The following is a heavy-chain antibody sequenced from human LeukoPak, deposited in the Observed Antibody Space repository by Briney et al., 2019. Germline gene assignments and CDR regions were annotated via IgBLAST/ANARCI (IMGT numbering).Heavy chain of an antibody. Sequence: SETLSLTCTVSGGSISSYYWSWIRQPPGKGLEWIGYIYYSGSTNYSPSLKSRVTISVDTSKNQFSLKLSSVTAADTAVYYCAWTFIPPYYYYYMDVWGKGTTVTVSS. CDR1: GGSISSYY. CDR3: AWTFIPPYYYYYMDV. D-gene: IGHD3-16*01. J-gene: IGHJ6*03. V-gene: IGHV4-59*08. CDR2: IYYSGST.